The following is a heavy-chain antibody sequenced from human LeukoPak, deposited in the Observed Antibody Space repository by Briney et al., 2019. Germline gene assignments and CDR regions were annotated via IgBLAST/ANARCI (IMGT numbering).Heavy chain of an antibody. V-gene: IGHV3-7*04. CDR1: GFTLSNHW. Sequence: QPGGSLRLSCAASGFTLSNHWMTWVRQGPGKGLEWVANIKPDGSAKYYVDSVKGRFNISSDNAKNSLYLQMNSLRGDDTAVYYCGRAMDVWGQGTTVIVSS. CDR3: GRAMDV. J-gene: IGHJ6*02. CDR2: IKPDGSAK.